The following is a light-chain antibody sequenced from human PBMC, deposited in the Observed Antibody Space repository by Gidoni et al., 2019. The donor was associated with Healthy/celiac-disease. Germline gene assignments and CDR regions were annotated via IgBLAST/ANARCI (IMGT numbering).Light chain of an antibody. V-gene: IGKV4-1*01. Sequence: DIVMTQSPDSLAVSLGERATINCKSSQSVLYSSNNKNYLAWYQQKPEQPPKLLIYWASIRESGVPDRFSGSGSGTDFTLTISSLQAEDVAVYYCQQYYSTPPTFGGGTKVEIK. J-gene: IGKJ4*01. CDR3: QQYYSTPPT. CDR1: QSVLYSSNNKNY. CDR2: WAS.